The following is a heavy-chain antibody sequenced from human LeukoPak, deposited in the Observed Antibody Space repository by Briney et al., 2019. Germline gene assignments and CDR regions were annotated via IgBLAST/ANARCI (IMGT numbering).Heavy chain of an antibody. V-gene: IGHV4-39*01. J-gene: IGHJ4*02. CDR3: ATQGHSSIYSTRVTDFLY. D-gene: IGHD6-13*01. CDR1: GRSISSSGYY. Sequence: PSETLSLSRTGSGRSISSSGYYCGWIRQPPGKGLEWIESSYYSGSTYCNPSLKSRVTISVSTSKNQFSLKLSSVTAAETAVYYRATQGHSSIYSTRVTDFLYCGQGTLVTVSS. CDR2: SYYSGST.